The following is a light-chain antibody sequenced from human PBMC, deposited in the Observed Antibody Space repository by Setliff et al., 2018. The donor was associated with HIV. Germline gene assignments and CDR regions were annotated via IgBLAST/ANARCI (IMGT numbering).Light chain of an antibody. V-gene: IGLV2-11*01. CDR2: DVR. CDR3: CSYAGNYLYV. J-gene: IGLJ1*01. CDR1: SSDIGGHNF. Sequence: QSALTQPATVSGSPGQSITISCAGSSSDIGGHNFVSWYQQHPGKAPKVMIYDVRERPSGVPDRFSGSKSGYTASLTISGLQAEDEADYYCCSYAGNYLYVFGTGTKVTVL.